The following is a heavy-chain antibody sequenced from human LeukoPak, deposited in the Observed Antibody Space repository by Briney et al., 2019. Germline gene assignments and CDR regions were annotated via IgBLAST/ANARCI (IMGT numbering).Heavy chain of an antibody. CDR1: GYTFTSYG. V-gene: IGHV1-18*01. Sequence: RASVKVSCKASGYTFTSYGISWVRQARGQGLEWMGWISAYNGNTNYAQKLQGRVTMTTDTSTSTAYMELRSLRSDDTAVYYCARDMVRGAYFLYGMDVWGQGTTVTVSS. D-gene: IGHD3-10*01. CDR2: ISAYNGNT. J-gene: IGHJ6*02. CDR3: ARDMVRGAYFLYGMDV.